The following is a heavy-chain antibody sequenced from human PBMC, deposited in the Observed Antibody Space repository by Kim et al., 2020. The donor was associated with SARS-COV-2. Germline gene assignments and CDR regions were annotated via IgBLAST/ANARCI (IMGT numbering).Heavy chain of an antibody. J-gene: IGHJ3*02. CDR3: ARGAAEAFDI. V-gene: IGHV1-18*01. CDR2: NT. D-gene: IGHD6-13*01. Sequence: NTNWAQKHQGRVTRTTDTSTSTAYMELRSLRSDDTAVYYCARGAAEAFDIWGQGTMVTVSS.